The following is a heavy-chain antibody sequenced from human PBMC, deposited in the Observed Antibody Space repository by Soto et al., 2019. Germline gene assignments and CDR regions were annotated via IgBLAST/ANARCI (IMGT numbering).Heavy chain of an antibody. J-gene: IGHJ3*02. Sequence: SETVSLTCTVSGGSISSYYWSWIRQPPGKGLEWIGYIYYSVSTNYNPSLKSRVTISVDTSKNQFSLKLSSVTAADTAVYYCAREPTGWYDACDIWGQGTILTAS. CDR1: GGSISSYY. D-gene: IGHD6-19*01. CDR2: IYYSVST. V-gene: IGHV4-59*01. CDR3: AREPTGWYDACDI.